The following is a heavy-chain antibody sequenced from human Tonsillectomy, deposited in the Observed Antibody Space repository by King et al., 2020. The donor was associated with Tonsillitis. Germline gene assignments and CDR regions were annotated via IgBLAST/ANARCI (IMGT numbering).Heavy chain of an antibody. D-gene: IGHD6-13*01. V-gene: IGHV1-18*01. CDR1: GYTFTSYG. CDR2: ISAYNGNT. J-gene: IGHJ6*02. CDR3: ARESSQQPPDGMDV. Sequence: VQLVESGAEVKKPGASVKVSCKASGYTFTSYGISWVRQAPGQGLEWMGWISAYNGNTNYEKKLQGRVTMTTDTSTSTAYMELRSLRSDDTAVYYFARESSQQPPDGMDVWCQGTTVTVSS.